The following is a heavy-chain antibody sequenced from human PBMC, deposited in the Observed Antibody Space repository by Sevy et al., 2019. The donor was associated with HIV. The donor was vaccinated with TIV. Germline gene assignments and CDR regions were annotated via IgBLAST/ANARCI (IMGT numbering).Heavy chain of an antibody. V-gene: IGHV1-69*13. CDR2: IIPIFGTA. Sequence: ASVKVSCKASGGTFSSYAISWVRQAPGQGLEWMGGIIPIFGTANYAQKFQGRVTITADESTSTAYMELSSLRSDDTAVYYCAISMVPAAIPYYYYGMDVWGQGTTVTVSS. J-gene: IGHJ6*02. D-gene: IGHD2-2*01. CDR3: AISMVPAAIPYYYYGMDV. CDR1: GGTFSSYA.